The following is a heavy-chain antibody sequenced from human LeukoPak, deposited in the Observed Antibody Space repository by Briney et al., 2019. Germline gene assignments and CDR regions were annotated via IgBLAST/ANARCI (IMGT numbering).Heavy chain of an antibody. J-gene: IGHJ4*02. CDR2: IYGDGYT. D-gene: IGHD3-16*01. CDR1: GFIFTGNW. V-gene: IGHV3-74*01. CDR3: ATSVITRFDN. Sequence: GGSLRLSCATSGFIFTGNWIPWVRQAPGQGPVWVSRIYGDGYTNYADSVKGRYTISRDSGTNTVYLQMSSLRAEDTAVYYCATSVITRFDNWGQGSLVTVS.